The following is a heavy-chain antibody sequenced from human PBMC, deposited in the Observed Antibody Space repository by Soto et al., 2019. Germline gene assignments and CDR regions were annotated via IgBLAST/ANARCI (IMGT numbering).Heavy chain of an antibody. Sequence: SETLSLTCTVSGGSISSFYWSWIRQPPGKGLEWIGYIYYIGSTNYNPSLKSRVTISVDTSKNQFSLKLSSVTAADTAVYYCARDTGVRGIRNYFYGMDVWGQGTTVTVSS. J-gene: IGHJ6*02. CDR2: IYYIGST. V-gene: IGHV4-59*01. D-gene: IGHD3-10*02. CDR1: GGSISSFY. CDR3: ARDTGVRGIRNYFYGMDV.